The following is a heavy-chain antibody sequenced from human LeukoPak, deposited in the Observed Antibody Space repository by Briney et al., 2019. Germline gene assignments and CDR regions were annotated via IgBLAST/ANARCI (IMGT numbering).Heavy chain of an antibody. CDR3: ASLVCSSTSCYLGFDP. D-gene: IGHD2-2*01. CDR2: INPNSGGT. Sequence: ASVKVSCKPSGYTFTGHKIHWVRQAPGQGLEWMGWINPNSGGTNYAQKFQGRVTMTRDTSISTAYMELSRLRSDDTAVYYCASLVCSSTSCYLGFDPWGQGTLVTVSS. J-gene: IGHJ5*02. V-gene: IGHV1-2*02. CDR1: GYTFTGHK.